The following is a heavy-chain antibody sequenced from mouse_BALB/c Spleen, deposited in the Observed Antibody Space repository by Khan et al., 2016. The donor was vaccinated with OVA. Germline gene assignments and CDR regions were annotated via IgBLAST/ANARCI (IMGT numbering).Heavy chain of an antibody. CDR2: INPSNGRT. V-gene: IGHV1S81*02. J-gene: IGHJ3*01. CDR1: GYTFSSYW. D-gene: IGHD2-4*01. Sequence: QVQLQQPGAELVKPGASVQLSCKASGYTFSSYWMLWVKQRPGQGLERIGEINPSNGRTNYNEKFKSKATLTVDKSSSTAYMQLSSLTSEDSAVYCCARSTMSTTEFVYWGQGTLVTVSA. CDR3: ARSTMSTTEFVY.